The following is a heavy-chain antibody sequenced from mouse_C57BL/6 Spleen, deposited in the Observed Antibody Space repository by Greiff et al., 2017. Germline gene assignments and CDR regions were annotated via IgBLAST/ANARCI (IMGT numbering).Heavy chain of an antibody. CDR2: IYPGDGDT. J-gene: IGHJ3*01. CDR3: ARSSPWFAY. V-gene: IGHV1-82*01. D-gene: IGHD1-1*01. Sequence: QVQLQQSGPELVKPGASVKISCKASGYAFSSSWMNWVQQRPGKGLEWIGRIYPGDGDTNYNGKFKGKATLTADKSSSTAYMQLSRLTYEDSAGYFCARSSPWFAYWGQGTLVTVSA. CDR1: GYAFSSSW.